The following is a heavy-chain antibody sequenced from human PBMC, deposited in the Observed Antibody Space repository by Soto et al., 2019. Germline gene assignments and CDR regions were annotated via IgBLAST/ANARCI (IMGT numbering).Heavy chain of an antibody. CDR3: ARDYQPPCSSTSCRGDWFDP. V-gene: IGHV3-33*01. CDR2: IWYDGSNK. J-gene: IGHJ5*02. D-gene: IGHD2-2*01. CDR1: GFTFSSYG. Sequence: HPGGSLRLSCAASGFTFSSYGMHWVRQAPGKGLEWVAVIWYDGSNKYYADSVKGRFTISRDNSKNTLYLQMNSLRAEDTAVYYCARDYQPPCSSTSCRGDWFDPWGQGTLVTVSS.